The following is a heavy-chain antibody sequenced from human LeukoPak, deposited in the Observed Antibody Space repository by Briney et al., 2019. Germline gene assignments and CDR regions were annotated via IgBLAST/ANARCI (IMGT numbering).Heavy chain of an antibody. V-gene: IGHV3-23*01. J-gene: IGHJ4*02. CDR1: GFTFSGYA. CDR3: AKNPLGYCSSTSCYTLPVDY. D-gene: IGHD2-2*01. CDR2: ISGSGGST. Sequence: GGSLRLSCAASGFTFSGYAMSWVRQAPGKGLEWVSAISGSGGSTYYAGSVKGRFTISRDNSKNTLYLQMNSLRAEDTAVYYCAKNPLGYCSSTSCYTLPVDYWGQGTLVTVSS.